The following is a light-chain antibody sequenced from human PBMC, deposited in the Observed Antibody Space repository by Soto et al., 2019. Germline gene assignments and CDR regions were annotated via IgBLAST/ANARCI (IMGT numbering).Light chain of an antibody. CDR2: GIS. CDR1: SSDVGGYNY. J-gene: IGLJ1*01. V-gene: IGLV2-11*01. CDR3: CSFAGTYTLALDV. Sequence: QSVLTQPRSVSGSPGQSVTISCTGTSSDVGGYNYVSWYQQHPGKAPKLMIYGISTRPSGVPDRFSGSKSGNTASLTISGLQADDEADYYCCSFAGTYTLALDVFGTGTKVTVL.